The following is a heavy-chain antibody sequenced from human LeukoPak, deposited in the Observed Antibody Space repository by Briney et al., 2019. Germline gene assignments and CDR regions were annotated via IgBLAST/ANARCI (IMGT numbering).Heavy chain of an antibody. CDR1: GYTFTGYY. D-gene: IGHD2-15*01. Sequence: ASVTVSCKASGYTFTGYYMHWVRQAPGQGLEWMGWINPNSGGTNYAQKFQGRVTMTRDTSISTAYMELSRLRSDDTAVYYCARDQYCSGGSCYLFDYWGQGTLVTVSS. CDR2: INPNSGGT. CDR3: ARDQYCSGGSCYLFDY. V-gene: IGHV1-2*02. J-gene: IGHJ4*02.